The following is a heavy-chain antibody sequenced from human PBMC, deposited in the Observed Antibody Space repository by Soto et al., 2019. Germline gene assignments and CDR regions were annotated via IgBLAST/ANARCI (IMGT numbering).Heavy chain of an antibody. V-gene: IGHV4-4*02. J-gene: IGHJ4*02. CDR3: ARVSTIFGVVIRYFDY. CDR1: GGSISSSNW. CDR2: IYHSGST. Sequence: SETLSLTCAVSGGSISSSNWWSWVRQPPGKALEWIGEIYHSGSTNYNPSLKSRVTISVDKSKNQFSLKLSSVTAADTAVYYCARVSTIFGVVIRYFDYWGQGTLVTVSS. D-gene: IGHD3-3*01.